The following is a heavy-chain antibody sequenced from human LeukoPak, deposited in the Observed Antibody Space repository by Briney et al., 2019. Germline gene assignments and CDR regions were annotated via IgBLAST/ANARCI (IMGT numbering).Heavy chain of an antibody. D-gene: IGHD5-18*01. V-gene: IGHV3-48*04. Sequence: QPGGSLRLACAVSGFTFSDYTMTWVRQAPGKWLEWVSYISTSSSTIYYPDSVKGRFPISRDNAKKALYLQMNSMRAEDTAVYYCARVPSGYTLGYGYYYYYMDVWGKGTTVTVSS. J-gene: IGHJ6*03. CDR1: GFTFSDYT. CDR3: ARVPSGYTLGYGYYYYYMDV. CDR2: ISTSSSTI.